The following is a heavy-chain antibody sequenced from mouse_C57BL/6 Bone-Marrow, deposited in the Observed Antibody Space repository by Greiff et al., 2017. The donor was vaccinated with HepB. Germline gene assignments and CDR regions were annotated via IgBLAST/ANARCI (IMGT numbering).Heavy chain of an antibody. CDR2: ISGGGGNT. CDR1: GFTFSSYT. Sequence: EVMLVESGGGLVKPGGSLKLSCAASGFTFSSYTMSWVRQTPEKRLEWVATISGGGGNTYYPDSVKGRFTISRDNAKNTLYLQMSSLRSEDTALYYCARNYYGSSWGYWGQGTLVTVSA. J-gene: IGHJ3*01. D-gene: IGHD1-1*01. CDR3: ARNYYGSSWGY. V-gene: IGHV5-9*01.